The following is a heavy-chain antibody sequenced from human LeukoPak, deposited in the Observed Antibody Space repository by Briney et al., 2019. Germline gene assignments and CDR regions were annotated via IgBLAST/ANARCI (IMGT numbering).Heavy chain of an antibody. Sequence: ASVKVSCKASGYTFTSYAMHWVRQAPGQRLEWMGWINAGNGNTKYSQKFQGRVTITRDTSASTAYMELGSLRSEDTAVYYCARGYCSSTSCYLDNWFDPWGQGTLVTVSS. J-gene: IGHJ5*02. CDR3: ARGYCSSTSCYLDNWFDP. D-gene: IGHD2-2*01. CDR2: INAGNGNT. CDR1: GYTFTSYA. V-gene: IGHV1-3*01.